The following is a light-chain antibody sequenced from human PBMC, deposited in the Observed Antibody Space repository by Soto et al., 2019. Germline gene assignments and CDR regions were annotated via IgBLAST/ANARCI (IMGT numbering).Light chain of an antibody. CDR3: QQYNPWPRT. CDR2: GAS. Sequence: EIVMTQSPATLSVSPGERATLSCRASQGVNTNLAWYQQKPGQAPQLLIYGASTRATGVPARFNGSGSGTEFTLTITSLQSEDFATYSCQQYNPWPRTFGHGTKV. V-gene: IGKV3-15*01. J-gene: IGKJ1*01. CDR1: QGVNTN.